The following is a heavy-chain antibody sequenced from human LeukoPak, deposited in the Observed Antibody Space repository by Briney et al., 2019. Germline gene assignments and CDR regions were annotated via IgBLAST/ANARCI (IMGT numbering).Heavy chain of an antibody. CDR3: ANSGLG. CDR2: ISSSRSSS. V-gene: IGHV3-11*03. D-gene: IGHD2-15*01. Sequence: PGGSLRLSCAASGITLRDYDMSWIRQAPGKGLEWISYISSSRSSSYANYADSVKGRFTISRDDAKNSLHLQMNSLRAEDTAVYYCANSGLGCGQGTLVTVSS. J-gene: IGHJ4*02. CDR1: GITLRDYD.